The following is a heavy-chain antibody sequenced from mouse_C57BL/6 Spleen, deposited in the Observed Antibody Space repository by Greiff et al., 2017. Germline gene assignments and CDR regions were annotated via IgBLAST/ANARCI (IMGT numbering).Heavy chain of an antibody. D-gene: IGHD2-1*01. CDR2: ISSGGSYT. CDR3: ARRPSRNFYAMDD. J-gene: IGHJ4*01. Sequence: EVHLVESGGDLVKPGGSLKLSCAASGFTFSSYGMSWVRQTPDKRLEWVATISSGGSYTYYPDSVKGRVTISIDNAKNTLYLQMSSLESEDTAMYYCARRPSRNFYAMDDWGPGTSVTVSS. V-gene: IGHV5-6*01. CDR1: GFTFSSYG.